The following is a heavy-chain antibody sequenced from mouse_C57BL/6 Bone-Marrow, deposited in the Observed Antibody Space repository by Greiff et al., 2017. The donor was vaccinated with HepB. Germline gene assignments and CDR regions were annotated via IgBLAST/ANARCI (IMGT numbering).Heavy chain of an antibody. V-gene: IGHV5-9-1*02. CDR3: TRDDGYYRGYYAMDY. Sequence: DVMLVESGEGLVKPGGSLKLSCAASGFTFSSYAMSWVRQTPEKRLEWVAYISSGGDYIYYADTVKGRFTISRDNARNTLYLQMSSLKSEDTAMYYCTRDDGYYRGYYAMDYWGQGTSVTVSS. CDR2: ISSGGDYI. CDR1: GFTFSSYA. J-gene: IGHJ4*01. D-gene: IGHD2-3*01.